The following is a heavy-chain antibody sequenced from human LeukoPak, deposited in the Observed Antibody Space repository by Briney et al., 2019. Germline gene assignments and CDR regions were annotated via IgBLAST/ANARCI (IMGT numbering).Heavy chain of an antibody. CDR2: IYPGDSDT. CDR3: ARHGYYGSGTSLGFDY. D-gene: IGHD3-10*01. J-gene: IGHJ4*02. Sequence: GESLNISCKGSGYSFTSYWIGWVRQMPGKGLEWMGIIYPGDSDTRSSPSFQGHVTLSADKSISTAYLQWSSLKASDTAMYYCARHGYYGSGTSLGFDYWGQGTLVPLSS. V-gene: IGHV5-51*01. CDR1: GYSFTSYW.